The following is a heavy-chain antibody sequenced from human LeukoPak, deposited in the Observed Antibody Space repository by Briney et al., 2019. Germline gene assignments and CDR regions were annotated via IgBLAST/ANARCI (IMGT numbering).Heavy chain of an antibody. CDR1: GFTFSSYW. V-gene: IGHV3-74*01. J-gene: IGHJ3*02. CDR3: ARVLAVDGTGAFDI. D-gene: IGHD6-19*01. CDR2: INTDGSST. Sequence: GGSLRLSCAASGFTFSSYWMYWVRQAPGKGLVWVSRINTDGSSTTYADSVKGRFTISRDNAKNTVYLQMNSLRAEDTAVYYCARVLAVDGTGAFDIWGQGTMVTVSS.